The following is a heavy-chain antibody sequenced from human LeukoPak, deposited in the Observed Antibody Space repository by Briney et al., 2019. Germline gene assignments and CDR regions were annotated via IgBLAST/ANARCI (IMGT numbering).Heavy chain of an antibody. CDR2: IYPGDSDT. V-gene: IGHV5-51*01. D-gene: IGHD6-19*01. J-gene: IGHJ4*02. CDR1: GYGFTTYW. CDR3: ARHRPYSSGWRHFDY. Sequence: GEPLQISCKTSGYGFTTYWIGWVRQMPGKGLEWMGIIYPGDSDTRYSPSFQGQVTISADKSISTAYLQWSSLTASDTAMYYCARHRPYSSGWRHFDYWGQGTLVTVSS.